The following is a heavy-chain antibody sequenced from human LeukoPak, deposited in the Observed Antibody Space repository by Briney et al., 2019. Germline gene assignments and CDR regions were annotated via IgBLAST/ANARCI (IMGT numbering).Heavy chain of an antibody. J-gene: IGHJ4*02. CDR3: AKDSGGGASSGWYVEY. D-gene: IGHD6-19*01. CDR2: ISYDGSSK. V-gene: IGHV3-30*04. CDR1: GFTFSSYA. Sequence: GGSLRLSCAASGFTFSSYAMHWVRQAPGKGLEWVAVISYDGSSKFYADSVKGRFTISRDNSKNTLYLQMYSLRAEDTAVYYCAKDSGGGASSGWYVEYWGQGTLVTVSS.